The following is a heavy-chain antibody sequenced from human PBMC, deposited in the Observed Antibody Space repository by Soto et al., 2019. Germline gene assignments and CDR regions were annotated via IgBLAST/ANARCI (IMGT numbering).Heavy chain of an antibody. V-gene: IGHV1-46*01. CDR2: INPSGGST. CDR1: GYTFTSYY. Sequence: ASVKVSCKASGYTFTSYYMHWVRQAPGQGLEWMGIINPSGGSTSYAQKFQGRVTMTRDMSTSTVYMELSSLRSEDTAVYYCAREGELGNGDYALTYGMDVWGQGTTVTVSS. J-gene: IGHJ6*02. CDR3: AREGELGNGDYALTYGMDV. D-gene: IGHD4-17*01.